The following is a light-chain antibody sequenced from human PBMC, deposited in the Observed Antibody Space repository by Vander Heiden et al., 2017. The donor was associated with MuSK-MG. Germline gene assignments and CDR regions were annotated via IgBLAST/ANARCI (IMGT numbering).Light chain of an antibody. Sequence: QSPLTQPASVSGSPGQSLPLSCTGTTRHVWSYNLFSWSQQHPGKAPKLLIYEGDKRPSGVSHRFSGSTSGNTASLTISGLQAEDEADYYCCSYSGRNTLLFGGGTQLTVL. CDR3: CSYSGRNTLL. CDR1: TRHVWSYNL. V-gene: IGLV2-23*01. J-gene: IGLJ2*01. CDR2: EGD.